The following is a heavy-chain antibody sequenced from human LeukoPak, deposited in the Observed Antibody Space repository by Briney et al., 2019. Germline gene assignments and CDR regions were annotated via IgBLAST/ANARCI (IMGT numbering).Heavy chain of an antibody. CDR1: GGTLSSYA. CDR3: ARNIAVAGICFDP. V-gene: IGHV1-69*13. D-gene: IGHD6-19*01. J-gene: IGHJ5*02. CDR2: IIPIFGTA. Sequence: SVKVSCKASGGTLSSYAISWVRQAPGQGLEWMGRIIPIFGTANYAQKFQGRVTITPDESTSTAYMERRSLRSGDTAVFCCARNIAVAGICFDPWGEGALVTVSS.